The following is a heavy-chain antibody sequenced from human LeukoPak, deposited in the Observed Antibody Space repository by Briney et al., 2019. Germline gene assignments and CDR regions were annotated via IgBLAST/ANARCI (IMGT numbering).Heavy chain of an antibody. Sequence: GGSLRLSCAASGFTFSSYSMNWVRQAPGKGLEWVANIKQDGSEKYYVDSVKGRFTISRDNAKNSLYLQMNSLRAEDTAVYYCARATWYYDILTGYYETLDAFDIWGQGTMVTVSS. CDR2: IKQDGSEK. CDR1: GFTFSSYS. V-gene: IGHV3-7*01. D-gene: IGHD3-9*01. CDR3: ARATWYYDILTGYYETLDAFDI. J-gene: IGHJ3*02.